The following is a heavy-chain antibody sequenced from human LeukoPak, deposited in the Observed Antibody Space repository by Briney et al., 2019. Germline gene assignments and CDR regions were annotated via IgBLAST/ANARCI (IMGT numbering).Heavy chain of an antibody. D-gene: IGHD3-10*01. Sequence: GGSLRLSCAASGFTFSSYGMHWVRQAPGKGLEWVAVISYDGSNEYYADSVKGRFTISRDNAKNTLYLQMNSLRAEDTAVYYCARGYYGSGSYYSDYWGQGTLVTVSS. CDR2: ISYDGSNE. V-gene: IGHV3-30*03. CDR3: ARGYYGSGSYYSDY. J-gene: IGHJ4*02. CDR1: GFTFSSYG.